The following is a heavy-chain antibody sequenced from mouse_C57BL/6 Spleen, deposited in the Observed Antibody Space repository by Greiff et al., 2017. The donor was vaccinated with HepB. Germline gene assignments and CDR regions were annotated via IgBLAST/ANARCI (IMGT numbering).Heavy chain of an antibody. D-gene: IGHD2-1*01. Sequence: VQLKESGPELVKPGASVKISCKASGYAFSSSWMNWVKQRPGKGLEWIGRIYPGDGDTNYNGKFKGKATLTADKSSSTAYMQLSSLTSEDSAVYFCARGGNYGDYYFDYWGQGTTLTVSS. V-gene: IGHV1-82*01. CDR2: IYPGDGDT. CDR3: ARGGNYGDYYFDY. CDR1: GYAFSSSW. J-gene: IGHJ2*01.